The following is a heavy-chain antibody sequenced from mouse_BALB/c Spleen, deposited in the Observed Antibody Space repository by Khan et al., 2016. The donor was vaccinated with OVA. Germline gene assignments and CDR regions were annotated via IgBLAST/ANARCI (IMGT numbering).Heavy chain of an antibody. Sequence: VQLQESGASLPTPSASVKMSCKASCYTFPNYWMHWVKQGPGQGLEWIGYINPSTDYTEYNQRFKDKATLTADKSSSTAYMQRSSLTSEDSAVYYDTKLGYCYGSTVVYWGQGTTLTVSS. D-gene: IGHD1-1*01. V-gene: IGHV1-4*01. J-gene: IGHJ2*01. CDR3: TKLGYCYGSTVVY. CDR1: CYTFPNYW. CDR2: INPSTDYT.